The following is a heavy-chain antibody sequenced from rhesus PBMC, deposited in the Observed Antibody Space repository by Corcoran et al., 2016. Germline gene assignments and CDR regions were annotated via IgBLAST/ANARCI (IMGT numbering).Heavy chain of an antibody. V-gene: IGHV4-165*01. D-gene: IGHD3-28*01. CDR1: GGSFSGYY. Sequence: QVQLQESGPGLVKPSETLSLTCAVSGGSFSGYYWVWIRQPPGKGLEWIGYISVSRRSNEYNPSLKSRVTISTDTSKNQFSLKLSSVTAADTAVYYCARDSLCGSGYYFWDYWGQGVLVTVSS. CDR3: ARDSLCGSGYYFWDY. CDR2: ISVSRRSN. J-gene: IGHJ4*01.